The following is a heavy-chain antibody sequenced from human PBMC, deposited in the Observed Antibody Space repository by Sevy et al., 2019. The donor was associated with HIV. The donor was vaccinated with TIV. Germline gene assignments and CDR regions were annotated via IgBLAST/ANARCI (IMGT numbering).Heavy chain of an antibody. CDR1: GDSISSGSDY. Sequence: SETLSLTCTVSGDSISSGSDYWSWIRQPPGKGLEWIGYIYYSGSTNYNPSLKSRVTISVDTSKNQFSLKLSSVTAADTAVYYCARNYYDSSGYYYSPRSIGMDVWGQGTTVTVSS. V-gene: IGHV4-61*01. J-gene: IGHJ6*02. CDR3: ARNYYDSSGYYYSPRSIGMDV. CDR2: IYYSGST. D-gene: IGHD3-22*01.